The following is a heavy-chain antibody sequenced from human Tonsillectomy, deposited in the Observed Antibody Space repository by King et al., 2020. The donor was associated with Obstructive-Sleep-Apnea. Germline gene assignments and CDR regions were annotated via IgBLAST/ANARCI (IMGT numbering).Heavy chain of an antibody. Sequence: VQLQESGPGLVKPSETLSLTCTVSGASISSFSWSWIRQPTGKELEWIGRIYSSGSTNYNPSLKRRVNMSVDPSKNPFSLKLSSVTAADTAVYYCARSPTAASGTRYFDLWGRGTLVTVSS. CDR2: IYSSGST. D-gene: IGHD6-13*01. V-gene: IGHV4-4*07. CDR1: GASISSFS. J-gene: IGHJ2*01. CDR3: ARSPTAASGTRYFDL.